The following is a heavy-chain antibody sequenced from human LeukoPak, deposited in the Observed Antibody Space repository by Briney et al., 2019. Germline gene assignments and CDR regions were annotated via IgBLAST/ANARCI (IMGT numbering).Heavy chain of an antibody. D-gene: IGHD2-2*01. CDR3: AKYLYQNYYYGMDV. CDR2: ISGSGGST. J-gene: IGHJ6*02. V-gene: IGHV3-23*01. Sequence: GGSLRLSCAASGFTFSSHAMGWVRQAPGKGLEWVSAISGSGGSTYYADSVKGRFTISRDNSKNTLYLQMNSLRAEDTAVYSCAKYLYQNYYYGMDVWGQGTTVTVSS. CDR1: GFTFSSHA.